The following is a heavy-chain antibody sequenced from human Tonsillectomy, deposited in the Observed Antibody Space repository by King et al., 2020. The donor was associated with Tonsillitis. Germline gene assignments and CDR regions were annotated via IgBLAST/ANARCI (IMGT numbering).Heavy chain of an antibody. Sequence: VQLVESWGGLVKPGGSLRLSCAASGFAFSDYSMTWVRQAPGKGLEWGSSIRFSNDYKYYAASLKGRFTISRDNAKNSLYLQMNSLRAEDTAVYYCAKDLPGYYGSLDYWGQGTLVTVSS. CDR3: AKDLPGYYGSLDY. J-gene: IGHJ4*02. D-gene: IGHD3-22*01. V-gene: IGHV3-21*01. CDR2: IRFSNDYK. CDR1: GFAFSDYS.